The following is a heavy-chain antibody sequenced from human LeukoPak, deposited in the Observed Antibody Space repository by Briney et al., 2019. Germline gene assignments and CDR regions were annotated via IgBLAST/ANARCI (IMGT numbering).Heavy chain of an antibody. Sequence: SETLSLTCAVYGGSFSGHYWSWLRQPPGKGLEWIGEINHSGSTNYNPSLKSRVTISVDTSKNQFSLKLSSVTAADTAVYYCARLRYYDSSGYLEGADDAFDIWGQGTMVTVSS. CDR1: GGSFSGHY. J-gene: IGHJ3*02. V-gene: IGHV4-34*01. D-gene: IGHD3-22*01. CDR3: ARLRYYDSSGYLEGADDAFDI. CDR2: INHSGST.